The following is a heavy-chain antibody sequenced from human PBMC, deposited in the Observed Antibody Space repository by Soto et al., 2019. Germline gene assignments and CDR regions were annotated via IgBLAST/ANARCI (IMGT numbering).Heavy chain of an antibody. D-gene: IGHD5-12*01. Sequence: EVQLVESGGGLVQPGGSLRLSCAASGFSLNNYWRHWVRQAPGKGLVWVSRVRGDETMTNYADSVKGRFTISRDNAKNTLYLQMNSLRAEDPAVYFCAREWTKAEFDYWGQGTLVTVSS. CDR3: AREWTKAEFDY. V-gene: IGHV3-74*01. J-gene: IGHJ4*02. CDR1: GFSLNNYW. CDR2: VRGDETMT.